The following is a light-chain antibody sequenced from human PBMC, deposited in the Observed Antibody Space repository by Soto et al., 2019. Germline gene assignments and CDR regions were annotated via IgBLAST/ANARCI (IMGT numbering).Light chain of an antibody. J-gene: IGLJ1*01. V-gene: IGLV2-14*01. CDR1: SSDVGSYDH. CDR2: EVS. Sequence: QSVLTQPASVSGSPGQSITISCSGTSSDVGSYDHVAWYQQFPGKTPKLMIYEVSNRPSGVSSRFSGSKSGNTASLTISGLQAEDEADYYCSSYTSSSTLHVFGTGTKVTVL. CDR3: SSYTSSSTLHV.